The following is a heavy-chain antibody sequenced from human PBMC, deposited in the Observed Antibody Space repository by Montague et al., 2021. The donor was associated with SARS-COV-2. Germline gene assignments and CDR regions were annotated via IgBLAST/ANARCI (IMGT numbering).Heavy chain of an antibody. CDR1: HGSTTSSSYY. V-gene: IGHV4-39*01. Sequence: SETLSLTCTVSHGSTTSSSYYWGWIRQPPGKGLEWIGGIYHTGSTYNNPSLKSRVTLAVDTSRNQFSLKVSSVTAAETAMYYCAVVGILTGYSLYYWGQGTLVTVSS. CDR2: IYHTGST. CDR3: AVVGILTGYSLYY. D-gene: IGHD3-9*01. J-gene: IGHJ4*02.